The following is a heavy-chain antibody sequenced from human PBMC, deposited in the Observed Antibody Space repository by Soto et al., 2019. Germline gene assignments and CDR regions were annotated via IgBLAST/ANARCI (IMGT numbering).Heavy chain of an antibody. Sequence: EVQLVESGGGLVKPGGSLRLSGAPSGFAFSNAWRTWFRQPPGKGLEWVGRIKSKTDGGTTDYAAPVKGRFTISRDDSKNTLYLQMNSLKTEDTAVYYCFSSPWKDDYWGQGTLVTVSS. CDR2: IKSKTDGGTT. J-gene: IGHJ4*02. CDR3: FSSPWKDDY. V-gene: IGHV3-15*07. D-gene: IGHD6-13*01. CDR1: GFAFSNAW.